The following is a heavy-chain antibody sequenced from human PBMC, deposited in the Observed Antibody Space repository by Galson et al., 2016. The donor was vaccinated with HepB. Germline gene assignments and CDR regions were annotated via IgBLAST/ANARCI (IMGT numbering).Heavy chain of an antibody. CDR2: ISTNGDEQ. V-gene: IGHV3-7*03. D-gene: IGHD3-16*01. Sequence: SLRLSCAASGFSFSRYWMSWVRQAPGKGLQYVATISTNGDEQYYVDSVRGRFTISRDNAKNSLSLQMNSLRAEDTAVYFCACNIWGWGQGTLVTVSS. CDR3: ACNIWG. CDR1: GFSFSRYW. J-gene: IGHJ1*01.